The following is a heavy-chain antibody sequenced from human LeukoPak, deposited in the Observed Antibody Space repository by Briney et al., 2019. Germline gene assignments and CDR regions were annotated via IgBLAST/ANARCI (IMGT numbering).Heavy chain of an antibody. CDR1: GFSFSTYS. CDR2: IVGSSSTQ. CDR3: ATDSPETAAFDY. V-gene: IGHV3-48*04. D-gene: IGHD1-1*01. Sequence: GGSLRLPCAASGFSFSTYSMNWVRQAPGKGLEWVSYIVGSSSTQYYADSVKGRFTISRDNAKNSLYLQMDSLRAEDTAVYYCATDSPETAAFDYWGQGTLVTVSS. J-gene: IGHJ4*02.